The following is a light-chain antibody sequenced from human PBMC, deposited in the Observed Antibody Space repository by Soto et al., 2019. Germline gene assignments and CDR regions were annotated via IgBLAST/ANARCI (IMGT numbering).Light chain of an antibody. Sequence: EIVLTQSPATLSLPPGERATLSCRASQSVSSYLAWYQQKPGQAPRLLIYDASNRATGIPARFSGSGSGTDFTLTISSLEPEDFALYYCHQRSNWLITFGQGTRLEIK. CDR1: QSVSSY. CDR2: DAS. CDR3: HQRSNWLIT. V-gene: IGKV3-11*01. J-gene: IGKJ5*01.